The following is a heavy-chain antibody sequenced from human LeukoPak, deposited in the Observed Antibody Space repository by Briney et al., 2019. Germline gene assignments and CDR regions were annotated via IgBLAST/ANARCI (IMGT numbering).Heavy chain of an antibody. D-gene: IGHD3-22*01. V-gene: IGHV4-59*01. CDR2: IYYSGST. CDR3: ARDSDDSSGYNWFDP. CDR1: GGSISSYY. J-gene: IGHJ5*02. Sequence: PSETLSLTCTVSGGSISSYYWSWIRQPPGKGLEWIGYIYYSGSTNYNPSLKSRVTISVDTSKNQFSLKLSSVTAEDTAVYYCARDSDDSSGYNWFDPWGQGTLVTVSS.